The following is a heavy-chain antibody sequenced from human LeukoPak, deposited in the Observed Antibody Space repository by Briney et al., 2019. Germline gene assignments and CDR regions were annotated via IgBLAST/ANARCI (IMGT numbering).Heavy chain of an antibody. CDR3: VRYCSSTTCYTRAVDY. CDR1: GYSITSGYN. J-gene: IGHJ4*01. V-gene: IGHV4-38-2*02. CDR2: IYHSGSA. Sequence: SETLSLTCTVSGYSITSGYNWAWIRQPPGKVLEWIGSIYHSGSAYYNPSLKSRVTISVDTSKNQFSLKLSSVTATDTAVYYCVRYCSSTTCYTRAVDYWGQGTLVTVSS. D-gene: IGHD2-2*02.